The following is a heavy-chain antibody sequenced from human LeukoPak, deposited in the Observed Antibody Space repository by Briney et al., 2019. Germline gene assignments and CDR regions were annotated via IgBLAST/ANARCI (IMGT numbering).Heavy chain of an antibody. J-gene: IGHJ4*02. V-gene: IGHV1-69*10. CDR3: ARDLREPPTEGKEGDY. CDR1: GYTFTGYY. D-gene: IGHD4-11*01. CDR2: IIPILGIA. Sequence: GASVKVSCKASGYTFTGYYIHWVRQAPGQGLEWMGWIIPILGIANYAQKFQGRVTITADKSTSTAYMELSSLRSEDTAVYYCARDLREPPTEGKEGDYWGQGTLVTVSS.